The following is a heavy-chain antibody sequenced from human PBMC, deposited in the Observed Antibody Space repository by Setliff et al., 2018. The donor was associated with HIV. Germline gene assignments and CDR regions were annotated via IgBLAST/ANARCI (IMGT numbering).Heavy chain of an antibody. CDR3: AKGVKWLAP. D-gene: IGHD3-10*01. CDR2: IYSGGSST. J-gene: IGHJ5*02. V-gene: IGHV3-23*03. Sequence: PGGSLRLSCVASGFTFSDSWMNWVRQTPGKGLEWVSVIYSGGSSTYYADSVKGRFTVSRDNSINILYLHMNSLIAEDTAVYYCAKGVKWLAPWGQGTLVTVSS. CDR1: GFTFSDSW.